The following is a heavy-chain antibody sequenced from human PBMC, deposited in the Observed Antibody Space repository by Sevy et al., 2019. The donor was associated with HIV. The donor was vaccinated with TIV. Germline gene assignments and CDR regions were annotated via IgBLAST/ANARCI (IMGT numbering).Heavy chain of an antibody. V-gene: IGHV3-33*01. J-gene: IGHJ4*02. CDR1: GFTFSSYG. CDR3: ARESPSAWYLDS. CDR2: IWFDGSNK. Sequence: GGSLRLSCAASGFTFSSYGMHWVRQAPGKGLEWVAAIWFDGSNKYYEDSVKGRFTIFRDNSKNTQYLQMNSLRAEDTAVYYCARESPSAWYLDSWGQGTLVTVSS. D-gene: IGHD6-19*01.